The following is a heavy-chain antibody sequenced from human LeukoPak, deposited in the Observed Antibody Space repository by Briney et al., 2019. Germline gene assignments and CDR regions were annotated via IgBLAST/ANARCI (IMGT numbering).Heavy chain of an antibody. V-gene: IGHV3-23*01. CDR1: GFTFSSYA. CDR3: AKDRSCTNDICHGDFDY. J-gene: IGHJ4*02. Sequence: PGGSLRLSCAASGFTFSSYAVSWVRQAPGKGLEWVSSISGSGGSTYSADSVKGRFTISRDNSKNTLYLQMNSLRAEETDHYYCAKDRSCTNDICHGDFDYWGQGTLVTVSS. D-gene: IGHD2-8*01. CDR2: ISGSGGST.